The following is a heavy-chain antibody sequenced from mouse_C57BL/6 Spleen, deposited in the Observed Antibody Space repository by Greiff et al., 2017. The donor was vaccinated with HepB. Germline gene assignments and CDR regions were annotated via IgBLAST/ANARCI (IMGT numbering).Heavy chain of an antibody. V-gene: IGHV5-17*01. Sequence: EVQLVESGGGLVKPGGSLKLSCAASGFTFSDYGMHWVRQAPEKGLEWVAYISSGSSTIYYADTVKGRVTISRYNAKNTLFLQMTSLRSEDTAMYYCATHIYYGYPWFAYWGQGTLVTVSA. CDR1: GFTFSDYG. CDR2: ISSGSSTI. J-gene: IGHJ3*01. D-gene: IGHD2-2*01. CDR3: ATHIYYGYPWFAY.